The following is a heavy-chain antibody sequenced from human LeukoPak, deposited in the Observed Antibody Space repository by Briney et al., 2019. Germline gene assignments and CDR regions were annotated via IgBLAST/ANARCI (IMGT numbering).Heavy chain of an antibody. CDR2: INTNTGNP. Sequence: ASVKVSCKASGHTFTSYAMNWVRQAPGQGLEWMGWINTNTGNPTYAQGFAGRFVFSLDTSVSTAYLQISSLKAEDTAVYYCARGSLLVTMIVVVLNDAFDIWGQGTTVTVSS. V-gene: IGHV7-4-1*02. J-gene: IGHJ3*02. CDR3: ARGSLLVTMIVVVLNDAFDI. D-gene: IGHD3-22*01. CDR1: GHTFTSYA.